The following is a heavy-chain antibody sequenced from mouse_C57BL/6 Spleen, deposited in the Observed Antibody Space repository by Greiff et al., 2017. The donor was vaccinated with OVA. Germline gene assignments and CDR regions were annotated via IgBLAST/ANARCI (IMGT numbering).Heavy chain of an antibody. V-gene: IGHV1-50*01. D-gene: IGHD4-1*01. CDR3: SRDVKTGTVAY. CDR2: IDPSDSYT. CDR1: GYTFTSYW. Sequence: QVQLQQPGAELVKPGASVKLSCKASGYTFTSYWMQWVKQRPGQGLEWIGEIDPSDSYTNFTQKFKGKATLTVDTSSSTAYMQLSSLTSEDSAVYYCSRDVKTGTVAYWGQGTLVTVSA. J-gene: IGHJ3*01.